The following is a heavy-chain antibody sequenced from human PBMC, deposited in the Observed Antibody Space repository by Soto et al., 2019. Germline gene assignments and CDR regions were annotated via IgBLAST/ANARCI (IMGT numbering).Heavy chain of an antibody. J-gene: IGHJ6*02. CDR3: ARGRLDWLLLGYGVEV. CDR1: GGSFTDHY. CDR2: ISHTAIT. Sequence: SQNLSLTCAVYGGSFTDHYGTCIRQSPSKGLEWIGQISHTAITYYNTSLKSRFTIAGHHPKNQFALKLRSVNAADTTTYYCARGRLDWLLLGYGVEVWGQGTTVT. V-gene: IGHV4-34*01. D-gene: IGHD3-3*01.